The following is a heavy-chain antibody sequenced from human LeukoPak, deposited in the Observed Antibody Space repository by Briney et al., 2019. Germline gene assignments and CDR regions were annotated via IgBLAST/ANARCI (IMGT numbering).Heavy chain of an antibody. Sequence: SVKVSCKASGLTLTTIYMHWVRQAPGQGLEWMGRIIPTLGIANYAQKFQGRVTITADKSTSTAYMELSSLRSEDTAVYYCARESSSGYEKDFDYWGQGTLVTVSS. CDR1: GLTLTTIY. V-gene: IGHV1-69*04. D-gene: IGHD3-22*01. J-gene: IGHJ4*02. CDR3: ARESSSGYEKDFDY. CDR2: IIPTLGIA.